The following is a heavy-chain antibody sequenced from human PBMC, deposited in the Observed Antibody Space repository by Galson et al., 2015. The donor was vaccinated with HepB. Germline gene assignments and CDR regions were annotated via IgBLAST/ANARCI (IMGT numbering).Heavy chain of an antibody. J-gene: IGHJ5*02. V-gene: IGHV5-10-1*01. CDR1: GYSFTNYW. D-gene: IGHD2-21*01. Sequence: QSGAEVKKPGESLKISCKGSGYSFTNYWISWVRQMPGKGLEWMGRIDPSDSRTNYSPSFRGHVTISADTSITTAYLQWSSLKASDTAMYYCSRHDSAFGDYDVNWFDPRGQGTLVTVSS. CDR2: IDPSDSRT. CDR3: SRHDSAFGDYDVNWFDP.